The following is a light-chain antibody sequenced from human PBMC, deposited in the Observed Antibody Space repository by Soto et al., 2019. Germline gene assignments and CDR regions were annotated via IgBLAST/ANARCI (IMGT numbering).Light chain of an antibody. CDR1: SSDIGSYDR. J-gene: IGLJ2*01. CDR3: FPYSGRKNFSV. CDR2: EDY. V-gene: IGLV2-23*01. Sequence: QSALTQPASVSGSPGQSITISCTGTSSDIGSYDRVSWYQWHPGKAPKLIIYEDYRRPSQISNRFSGSKSGNTASLTISGVQAEEEACFYRFPYSGRKNFSVIGGGAQLTVL.